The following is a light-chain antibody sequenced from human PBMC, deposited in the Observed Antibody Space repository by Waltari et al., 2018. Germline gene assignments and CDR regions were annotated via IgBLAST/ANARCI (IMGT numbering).Light chain of an antibody. CDR1: QSLLHRKGNNS. J-gene: IGKJ1*01. CDR3: MQSLQSLWT. CDR2: LGS. Sequence: IVVTQSPLSLPVTPGEPASISCRSSQSLLHRKGNNSLDWYLQNPGQSPQLPIYLGSNRASGVPDRFSGSGSGTDFTLRISRVEAEDVGVYYCMQSLQSLWTFGPGTKVEIK. V-gene: IGKV2-28*01.